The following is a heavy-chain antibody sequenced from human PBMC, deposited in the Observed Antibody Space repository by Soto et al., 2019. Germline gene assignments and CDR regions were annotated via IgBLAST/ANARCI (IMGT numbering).Heavy chain of an antibody. D-gene: IGHD1-26*01. CDR3: ERDIGYNWFHP. Sequence: ASVKVSCKASGYTFTGYYMHWVRQAPGQGLEWMGWISAYNGNTNYAQKLQGRVTMTTDTSTSTAYMELRSLRSDDTAVYYCERDIGYNWFHPWGQGNLVTVSS. J-gene: IGHJ5*02. CDR2: ISAYNGNT. V-gene: IGHV1-18*04. CDR1: GYTFTGYY.